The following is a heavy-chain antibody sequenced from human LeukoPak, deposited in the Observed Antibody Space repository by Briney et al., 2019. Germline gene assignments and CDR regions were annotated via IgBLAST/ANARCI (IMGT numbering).Heavy chain of an antibody. CDR1: GFTFSNYG. CDR3: ARDQALYFSYGDY. V-gene: IGHV3-33*01. CDR2: IFYDGSNK. J-gene: IGHJ4*02. D-gene: IGHD2/OR15-2a*01. Sequence: GRSLRLSCAASGFTFSNYGMHWVRQAPGKGLEWLAAIFYDGSNKYYADTVKGRFTISRDNSKNTLYLQVNSLTAEDTAVYYCARDQALYFSYGDYWGQGTLVTVPS.